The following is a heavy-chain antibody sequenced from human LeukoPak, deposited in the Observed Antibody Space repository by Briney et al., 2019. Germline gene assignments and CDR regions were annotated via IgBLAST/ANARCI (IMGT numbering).Heavy chain of an antibody. CDR3: ARVFTTRVSQYYYYSYYMDV. D-gene: IGHD1-1*01. CDR1: GFTVDDYG. V-gene: IGHV3-20*04. J-gene: IGHJ6*03. CDR2: INRNGGST. Sequence: GGSLRLSCAASGFTVDDYGMSWVRQAPGKGLEWVSGINRNGGSTGYADSVKGRFTISRDNAKNSLYLQMNSLRAEDTALYYCARVFTTRVSQYYYYSYYMDVWGKGTTVTVSS.